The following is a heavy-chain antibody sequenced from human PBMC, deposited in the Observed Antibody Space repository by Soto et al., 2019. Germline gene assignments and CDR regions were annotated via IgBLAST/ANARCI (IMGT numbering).Heavy chain of an antibody. CDR1: VFTFSSYE. V-gene: IGHV3-48*03. D-gene: IGHD2-21*01. CDR2: ISSSAGTI. Sequence: GGSLRLSCVASVFTFSSYEMNLVRQSPGKGLEWVSYISSSAGTIYYADSVKGRFTISRDNAKNSMYLQMNSLRVEDTAVYYCARLPILWAPLNWGQGTLVTVSS. J-gene: IGHJ4*02. CDR3: ARLPILWAPLN.